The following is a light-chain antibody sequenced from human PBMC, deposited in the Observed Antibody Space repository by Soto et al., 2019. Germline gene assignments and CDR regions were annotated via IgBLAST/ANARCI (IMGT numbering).Light chain of an antibody. V-gene: IGKV3-20*01. J-gene: IGKJ1*01. CDR3: QHYGDSSWT. CDR2: RTS. CDR1: KSVSDTP. Sequence: EIVLTQPPGTLSLSPGERATLSCRADKSVSDTPLTRFQQKPGQAPSLLIFRTSNRAPGIPDRFSGSGSGTGFTLTISRLEPEDFAVYYCQHYGDSSWTFGQGTKVEIK.